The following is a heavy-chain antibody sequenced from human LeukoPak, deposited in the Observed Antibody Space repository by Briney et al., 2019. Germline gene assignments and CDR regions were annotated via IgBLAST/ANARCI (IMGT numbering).Heavy chain of an antibody. Sequence: ASVKVSCKASGYTFIDYYMHWVRQAPGQGLEWMGIINPSGGGTTYAQKFQGRVTMTRDTSTSTVFMDLSSLRSEDTAVYYCGRGNVAVGMYYFDNWGQGTLVTVPS. CDR2: INPSGGGT. CDR1: GYTFIDYY. J-gene: IGHJ4*02. D-gene: IGHD2-2*01. CDR3: GRGNVAVGMYYFDN. V-gene: IGHV1-46*01.